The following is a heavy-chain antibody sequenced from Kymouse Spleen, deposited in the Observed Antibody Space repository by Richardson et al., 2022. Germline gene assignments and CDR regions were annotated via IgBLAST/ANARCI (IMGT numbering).Heavy chain of an antibody. CDR1: GGSFSGYY. CDR3: ARGREINGMDV. Sequence: QVQLQQWGAGLLKPSETLSLTCAVYGGSFSGYYWSWIRQPPGKGLEWIGEINHSGSTNYNPSLKSRVTISVDTSKNQFSLKLSSVTAADTAVYYCARGREINGMDVWGQGTTVTVSS. D-gene: IGHD1-26*01,IGHD3-10*01,IGHD3-16*02. V-gene: IGHV4-34*01. CDR2: INHSGST. J-gene: IGHJ6*02.